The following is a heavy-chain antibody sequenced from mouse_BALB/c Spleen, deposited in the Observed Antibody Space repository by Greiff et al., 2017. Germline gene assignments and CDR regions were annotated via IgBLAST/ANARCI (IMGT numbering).Heavy chain of an antibody. CDR3: TRSGYFYWYFDV. D-gene: IGHD2-3*01. J-gene: IGHJ1*01. CDR2: IYPGNSDT. CDR1: GYTFTSYW. V-gene: IGHV1-5*01. Sequence: EVQLQQSGTVLARPGASVKMSCKASGYTFTSYWMHWVKQRPGQGLEWIGAIYPGNSDTSYNQKFKGKAKLTAVTSTSTAYMELSSLTNEDSAVYYCTRSGYFYWYFDVWGAGTTVTVSS.